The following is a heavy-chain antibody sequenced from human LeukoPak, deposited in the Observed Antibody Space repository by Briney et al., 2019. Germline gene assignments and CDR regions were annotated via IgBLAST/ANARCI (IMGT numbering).Heavy chain of an antibody. CDR1: GYTFTSYG. V-gene: IGHV1-18*01. Sequence: ASVKVSCKASGYTFTSYGISWVRQAPGQGLEWMGWISAYNGDTNYAQKLQGRVTMTTDTSTSTAYMELRSLRSDDTAVYYCATDVDTAMGFDYWGQGTLVTVSS. J-gene: IGHJ4*02. D-gene: IGHD5-18*01. CDR2: ISAYNGDT. CDR3: ATDVDTAMGFDY.